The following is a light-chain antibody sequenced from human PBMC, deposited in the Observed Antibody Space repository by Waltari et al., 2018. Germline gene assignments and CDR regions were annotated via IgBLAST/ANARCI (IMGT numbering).Light chain of an antibody. CDR2: EVS. Sequence: QSALTQPPSASGSLGQSVTISCTGTSSEIGYYNYVSWHQQHPGKAPKVIIYEVSNRPSGVPDRFSGSKPGYTASLTVPVLQAEDEADYYCSSYAGTNPRVFGGGTKLTVL. J-gene: IGLJ3*02. V-gene: IGLV2-8*01. CDR3: SSYAGTNPRV. CDR1: SSEIGYYNY.